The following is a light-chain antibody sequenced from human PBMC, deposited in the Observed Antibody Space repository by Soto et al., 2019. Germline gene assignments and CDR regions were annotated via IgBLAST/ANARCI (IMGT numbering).Light chain of an antibody. J-gene: IGKJ2*01. V-gene: IGKV3-15*01. CDR2: DAS. Sequence: EKVMTQSPATLSVSPGERATLSCRASQSISSNLAWFQQKPGQAPRLLIYDASTRATGIPASFCGSGSGTAFTLLIISRLSEDFVVYYCQQYGTSRTYTFGQGTKLEIK. CDR1: QSISSN. CDR3: QQYGTSRTYT.